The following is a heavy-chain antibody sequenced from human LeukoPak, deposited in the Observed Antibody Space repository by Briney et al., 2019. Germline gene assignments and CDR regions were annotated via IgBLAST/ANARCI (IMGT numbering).Heavy chain of an antibody. Sequence: SETLSLTCTVSGGSISSTTYYWGWVRQPPEKGLDWIGSIYYSGSTYYNPSLKSRVTISVDTSKNQFSLKLSSVTAADTAVYYCARHWGKAVAGTYYFDYWGQGTLVTVSS. D-gene: IGHD6-19*01. CDR3: ARHWGKAVAGTYYFDY. CDR2: IYYSGST. J-gene: IGHJ4*02. V-gene: IGHV4-39*01. CDR1: GGSISSTTYY.